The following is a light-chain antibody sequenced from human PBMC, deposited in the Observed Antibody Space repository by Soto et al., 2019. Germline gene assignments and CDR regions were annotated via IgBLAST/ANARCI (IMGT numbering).Light chain of an antibody. CDR3: QQYNDHWT. CDR2: AAS. V-gene: IGKV1-39*01. J-gene: IGKJ1*01. Sequence: QMSQSPSSLSSSVVDRVTITCRASQRISTYLHWFQQKPWKAPKLLIYAASNLQSGVPSRFSGSGSGTDFALTISSLQPDDFATYYCQQYNDHWTFGQGTKVDIK. CDR1: QRISTY.